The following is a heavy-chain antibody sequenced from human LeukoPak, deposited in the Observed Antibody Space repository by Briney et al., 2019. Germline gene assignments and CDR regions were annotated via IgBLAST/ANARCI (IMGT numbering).Heavy chain of an antibody. CDR3: ARDLGGIFGH. CDR2: INWNGGST. D-gene: IGHD1-26*01. V-gene: IGHV3-20*04. CDR1: GLTFDDYG. J-gene: IGHJ5*02. Sequence: RAGGSLRLSCAASGLTFDDYGMSWVRESPRKGLEWVSGINWNGGSTGYADSVKGRFTISRDNAKNSLYLHMNSLRAEDTALYYCARDLGGIFGHWGQGTLVTVSS.